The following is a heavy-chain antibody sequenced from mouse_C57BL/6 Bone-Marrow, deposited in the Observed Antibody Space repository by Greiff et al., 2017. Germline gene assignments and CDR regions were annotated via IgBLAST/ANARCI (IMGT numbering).Heavy chain of an antibody. V-gene: IGHV1-69*01. CDR1: GYTFTSYW. D-gene: IGHD1-1*02. CDR3: AREGYGLYARDY. CDR2: IDPSGSYT. J-gene: IGHJ4*01. Sequence: QVQLQQPGAELVMPGASVKLSCKASGYTFTSYWMHWVKQRPGQGLEWIGEIDPSGSYTNYNQKFKGKYTLTVDKSSSSAYMQRSRLTSEDSAVYYCAREGYGLYARDYWGQGTSVTVSS.